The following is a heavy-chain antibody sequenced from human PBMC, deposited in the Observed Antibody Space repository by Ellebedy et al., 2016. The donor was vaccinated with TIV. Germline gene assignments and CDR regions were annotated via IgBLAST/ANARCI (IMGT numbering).Heavy chain of an antibody. J-gene: IGHJ4*02. V-gene: IGHV3-33*01. Sequence: GESLKISCAASGFTFSTYGMHWVRQAPGKGLEWVAVIWYDGSNKYYADSVKGRFTISRDNSEKTLYLQMNSLRVEETAVYYCARGAQTLIPDYWGQGTVVIVSS. CDR1: GFTFSTYG. CDR3: ARGAQTLIPDY. CDR2: IWYDGSNK.